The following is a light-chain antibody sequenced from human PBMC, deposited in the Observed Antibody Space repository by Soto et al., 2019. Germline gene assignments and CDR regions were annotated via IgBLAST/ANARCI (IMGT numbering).Light chain of an antibody. Sequence: DIQMTQSPSSLSASVEDRVIITCRASQSISSYLNWYQQKPGKAPKLLIYAASSLQSGVPSRFSGSGSGTDFTLTISSLQPEDFATYYCQQSYSTPSITFGQGTRLEIK. V-gene: IGKV1-39*01. CDR1: QSISSY. CDR3: QQSYSTPSIT. J-gene: IGKJ5*01. CDR2: AAS.